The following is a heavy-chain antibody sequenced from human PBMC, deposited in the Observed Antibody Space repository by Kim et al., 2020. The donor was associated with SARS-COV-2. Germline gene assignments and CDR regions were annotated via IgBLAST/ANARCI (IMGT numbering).Heavy chain of an antibody. CDR1: GFTFSSYS. CDR3: ARVVATRWILTGYYPDAFDI. CDR2: ISSSSSYI. Sequence: GGSLRLSCAASGFTFSSYSMNWVRQAPGKGLEWVSSISSSSSYIYYADSVKGRFTISRDNAKNSLYLQMNSLRAEDTAVYYCARVVATRWILTGYYPDAFDIWGQGTLVTVSS. D-gene: IGHD3-9*01. V-gene: IGHV3-21*01. J-gene: IGHJ3*02.